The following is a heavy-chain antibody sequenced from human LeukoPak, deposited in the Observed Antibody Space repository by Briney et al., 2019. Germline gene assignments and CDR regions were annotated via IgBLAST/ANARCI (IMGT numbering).Heavy chain of an antibody. D-gene: IGHD2-2*01. V-gene: IGHV3-23*01. Sequence: GGSLRLSCAASGFTFSSYAMSWVRQAPGKGLEWVSAISGSGGSTYYADSVKGRFTISRDNSKNTLYLQMNSLRAEDTAVYYCAKDRHAPGRYCSSTSCFPFDSWGQGTLVTVSS. CDR1: GFTFSSYA. CDR2: ISGSGGST. CDR3: AKDRHAPGRYCSSTSCFPFDS. J-gene: IGHJ5*01.